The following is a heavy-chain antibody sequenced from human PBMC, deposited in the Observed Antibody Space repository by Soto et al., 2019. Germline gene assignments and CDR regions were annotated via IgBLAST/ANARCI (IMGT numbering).Heavy chain of an antibody. J-gene: IGHJ3*01. Sequence: PSETLSLTCAVSGGSISSGGYSWSWIRQPPGKGLEGIGYIYHSGSTYYNPSLKSRVTISVDRSKNQFSLKLSSVTAADTAVYYGARVSGSSDCAFDFWGQGTLVTVSS. CDR1: GGSISSGGYS. CDR2: IYHSGST. D-gene: IGHD2-15*01. V-gene: IGHV4-30-2*01. CDR3: ARVSGSSDCAFDF.